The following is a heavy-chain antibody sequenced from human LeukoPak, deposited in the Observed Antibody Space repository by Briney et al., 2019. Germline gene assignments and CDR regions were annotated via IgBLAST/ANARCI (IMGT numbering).Heavy chain of an antibody. CDR1: GYTFTSYY. D-gene: IGHD2-15*01. Sequence: GASVKVSCKASGYTFTSYYMHWVRQAPGQGLEWMGIINPSGGSTSYAQKFQGRVTMTRDTSTSTVYMELGSLRSDDTAVYYCARVRVVAANFDYWGQGTLVTVSS. J-gene: IGHJ4*02. CDR2: INPSGGST. V-gene: IGHV1-46*01. CDR3: ARVRVVAANFDY.